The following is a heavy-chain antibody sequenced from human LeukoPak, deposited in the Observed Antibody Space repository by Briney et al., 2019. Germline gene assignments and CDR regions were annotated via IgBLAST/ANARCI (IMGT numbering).Heavy chain of an antibody. CDR1: GYTCTGYY. Sequence: ASVKVSCKASGYTCTGYYMHWVRQAPGQGLEWMGWINPNSGGTNYAQKFQGRVTMTRDTSISTAYMELSRLRSDDTAVYYCARDGIVVVPAAMGNYYYYYMDVWGKGTTVTASS. CDR3: ARDGIVVVPAAMGNYYYYYMDV. V-gene: IGHV1-2*02. J-gene: IGHJ6*03. D-gene: IGHD2-2*01. CDR2: INPNSGGT.